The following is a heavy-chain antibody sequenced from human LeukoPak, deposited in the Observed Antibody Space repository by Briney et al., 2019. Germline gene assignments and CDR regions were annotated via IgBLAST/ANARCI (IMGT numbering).Heavy chain of an antibody. CDR1: GFTFSDYY. Sequence: GGSLRLSCAASGFTFSDYYMTWIRQTPGKGLEWVSYISSSGRTIYYADSVRGRFTISRDNAKNSLFLQMNSLRAEDTAVYYCARDHHHRLWDSYYYYMDVWGKGTTVTISS. D-gene: IGHD1-14*01. CDR3: ARDHHHRLWDSYYYYMDV. J-gene: IGHJ6*03. V-gene: IGHV3-11*04. CDR2: ISSSGRTI.